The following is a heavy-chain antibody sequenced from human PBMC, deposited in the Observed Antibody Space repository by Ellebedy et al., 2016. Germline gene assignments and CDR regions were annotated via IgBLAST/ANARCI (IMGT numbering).Heavy chain of an antibody. Sequence: GGSLRLXXATSGFSFSNYFMTWIRRASGKGLEWVATISGAGYTTFFADSVKGRFTMSRDIPKNTVYLQMNRLRAEDTAVYYCRQGHYANYWGQGTLVTVSS. CDR1: GFSFSNYF. J-gene: IGHJ4*02. CDR2: ISGAGYTT. CDR3: RQGHYANY. V-gene: IGHV3-23*01. D-gene: IGHD4-17*01.